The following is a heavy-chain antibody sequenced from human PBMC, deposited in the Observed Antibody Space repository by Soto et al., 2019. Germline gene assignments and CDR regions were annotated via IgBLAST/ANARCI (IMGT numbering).Heavy chain of an antibody. Sequence: EVQLLESGGGLVQPGGSLRLSCAASGFTVSSYAMSWVRQAPGKGLEWVSVISGSGSTYSADSVKGRFTISRDSSKNTVYQQMNSLRAEDTAVYYCAKALRFTFTTGYYMDVWGRGTTVTVSS. V-gene: IGHV3-23*01. CDR3: AKALRFTFTTGYYMDV. J-gene: IGHJ6*03. D-gene: IGHD3-16*01. CDR2: ISGSGST. CDR1: GFTVSSYA.